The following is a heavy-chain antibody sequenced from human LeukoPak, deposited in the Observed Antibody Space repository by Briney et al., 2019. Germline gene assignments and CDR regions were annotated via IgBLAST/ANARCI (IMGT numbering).Heavy chain of an antibody. Sequence: ASVKVSCKASGYTFTSFAMNWVRQAPGQGLEWMGWINPNSGGTNYAQKFQGRVTMTRDTSISTAYMELSRLRSDDTAVYYCARVGPQRGYSSSWYLITYNWFDPWGQGTLVTVSS. D-gene: IGHD6-13*01. CDR2: INPNSGGT. CDR3: ARVGPQRGYSSSWYLITYNWFDP. V-gene: IGHV1-2*02. CDR1: GYTFTSFA. J-gene: IGHJ5*02.